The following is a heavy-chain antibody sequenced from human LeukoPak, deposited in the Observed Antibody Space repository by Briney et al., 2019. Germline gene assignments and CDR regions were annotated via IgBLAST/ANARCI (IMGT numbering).Heavy chain of an antibody. D-gene: IGHD3-10*01. V-gene: IGHV1-2*02. CDR1: GYTFSAFY. Sequence: GASVKVSCKTSGYTFSAFYMHWVRQAPGQGPEWMGWINPDSGGSEYGQKFQGRVTFTSDTSSTTIYMEVRSLKSDDTAVYYCARYGSGSPGDYWGQGTLVTVSS. CDR2: INPDSGGS. CDR3: ARYGSGSPGDY. J-gene: IGHJ4*02.